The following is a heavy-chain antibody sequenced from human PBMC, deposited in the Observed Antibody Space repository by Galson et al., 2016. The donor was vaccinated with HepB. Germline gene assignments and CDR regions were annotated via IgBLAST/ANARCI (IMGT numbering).Heavy chain of an antibody. CDR2: IYVNGTT. V-gene: IGHV4-61*09. D-gene: IGHD6-19*01. J-gene: IGHJ3*01. CDR1: GLSIGNFGNY. CDR3: ARGAWRWLGKNSFDL. Sequence: TLSLTCTVSGLSIGNFGNYWSWIRQPAGKGLEWIGHIYVNGTTHYNPSLKSRLAISVDTSQNHISLRLSSVTAADTALYFCARGAWRWLGKNSFDLWGQGTMVTVSS.